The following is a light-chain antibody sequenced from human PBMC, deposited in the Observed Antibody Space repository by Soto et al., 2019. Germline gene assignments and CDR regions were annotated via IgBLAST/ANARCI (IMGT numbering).Light chain of an antibody. V-gene: IGLV4-69*01. J-gene: IGLJ2*01. Sequence: QSVLTQSPSAAASLGASVKFTCTLSSGHSSYAIAWHQQQPEKGPRYLMKVNSDGSHTKGDGFPDRFSGSSSGTQRYLLLASLQSEYEAGSYSHTWAPVVFGRGTKLTVL. CDR2: VNSDGSH. CDR3: HTWAPVV. CDR1: SGHSSYA.